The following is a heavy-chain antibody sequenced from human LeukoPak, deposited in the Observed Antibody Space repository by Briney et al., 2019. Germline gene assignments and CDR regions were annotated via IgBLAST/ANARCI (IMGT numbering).Heavy chain of an antibody. D-gene: IGHD4-11*01. Sequence: GASVKVSFKTSVYTFTDYYIHWVRQAPGQGLEWMGWINPNSGETNSAQKFQGRVTMTGDTSISTAYMELNRVTSDDTAVYYCARDRDYSNTERGFDYWGQGTLVTVSS. CDR2: INPNSGET. V-gene: IGHV1-2*02. CDR1: VYTFTDYY. CDR3: ARDRDYSNTERGFDY. J-gene: IGHJ4*02.